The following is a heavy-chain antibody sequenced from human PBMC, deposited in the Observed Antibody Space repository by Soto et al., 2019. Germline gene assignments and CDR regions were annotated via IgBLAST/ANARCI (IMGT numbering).Heavy chain of an antibody. CDR1: GYTFSNYG. D-gene: IGHD5-18*01. CDR3: GSDRVPGYTGLPDY. V-gene: IGHV1-18*01. J-gene: IGHJ4*02. CDR2: ISAYNGNT. Sequence: ASVKVSCKTSGYTFSNYGINWVRQAPGQGLEWMGWISAYNGNTNFAQKLQGRVSLTTDTSSTTAYMELRSLTSDDTAVYYCGSDRVPGYTGLPDYWGQRTLVPGSS.